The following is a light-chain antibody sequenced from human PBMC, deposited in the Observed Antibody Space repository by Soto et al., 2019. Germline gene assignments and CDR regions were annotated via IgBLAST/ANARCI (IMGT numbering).Light chain of an antibody. CDR1: QSVTSG. J-gene: IGKJ1*01. CDR2: KAS. CDR3: QQYRGYSWT. V-gene: IGKV1-5*03. Sequence: DIQMTQSPSTLSASGGDRVTITCRASQSVTSGLAWYQQKPGKAPNLLIYKASNLEYGVSSRFSGSGYGTEFTLTISSLQPDVFATYYCQQYRGYSWTFGQGTKVEIK.